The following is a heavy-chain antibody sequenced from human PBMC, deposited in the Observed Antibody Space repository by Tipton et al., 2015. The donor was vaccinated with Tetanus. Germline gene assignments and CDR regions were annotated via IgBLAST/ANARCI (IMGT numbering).Heavy chain of an antibody. Sequence: TLSLTCTVSGGSITSSYWSWIRQPPGKRLEWIGYIYYSGSINYNPSLKSRVTIAVDTSKNQLSLTLTSVTAADTAVYYCARSGSVTPRTLYYRYNGMDVWGQGTTVTVSS. V-gene: IGHV4-59*01. CDR3: ARSGSVTPRTLYYRYNGMDV. CDR2: IYYSGSI. D-gene: IGHD4-23*01. CDR1: GGSITSSY. J-gene: IGHJ6*02.